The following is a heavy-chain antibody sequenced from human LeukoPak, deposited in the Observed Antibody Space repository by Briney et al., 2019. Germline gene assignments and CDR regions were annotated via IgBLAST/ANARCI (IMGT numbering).Heavy chain of an antibody. Sequence: PGGSLRLSCAASGFTVSSNYMSWVRQAPGKGLEWVSIIYSGGSTYYADSVKGRFTISRDNSKNTLYLQMISLRAEDTAVYYCARDIGYGSGSFDYWGQGTLVTVSS. CDR1: GFTVSSNY. J-gene: IGHJ4*02. CDR2: IYSGGST. V-gene: IGHV3-66*01. D-gene: IGHD3-10*01. CDR3: ARDIGYGSGSFDY.